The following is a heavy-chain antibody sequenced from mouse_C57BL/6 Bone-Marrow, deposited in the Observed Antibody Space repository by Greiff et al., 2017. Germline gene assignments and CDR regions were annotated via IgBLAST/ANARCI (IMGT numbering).Heavy chain of an antibody. CDR2: FHPYNDDT. CDR3: ARAIYYGNYGYVDV. D-gene: IGHD2-1*01. J-gene: IGHJ1*03. Sequence: QVQLQQSGAELVKPGASVKMSCKASGYTFTTYPIEWMKQNHGKSLEWIGNFHPYNDDTKYNEKFKGTATLTVEKSSSTVYLELSRLTSDDSAVYYFARAIYYGNYGYVDVWGTGTTVTVSS. V-gene: IGHV1-47*01. CDR1: GYTFTTYP.